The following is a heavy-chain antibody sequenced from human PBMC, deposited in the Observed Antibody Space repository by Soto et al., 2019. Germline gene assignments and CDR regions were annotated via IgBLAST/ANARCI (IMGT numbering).Heavy chain of an antibody. CDR2: ISSSSSTI. D-gene: IGHD2-15*01. J-gene: IGHJ6*02. CDR3: ARRGDCSGGSCYSPREFDFYYGMDV. Sequence: EVQLVESGGGLVQPGGSLRLSCAASGFTFSSYSINWVRQAPGKGLEWVSYISSSSSTIYYADSVKGRFTISRDNAKNSLFLQMNSLRDEDTAVYYCARRGDCSGGSCYSPREFDFYYGMDVWGQGTTVTVSS. V-gene: IGHV3-48*02. CDR1: GFTFSSYS.